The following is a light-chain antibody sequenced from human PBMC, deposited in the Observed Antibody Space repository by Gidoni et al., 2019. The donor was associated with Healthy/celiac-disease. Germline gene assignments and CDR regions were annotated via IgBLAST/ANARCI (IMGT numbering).Light chain of an antibody. V-gene: IGLV2-14*03. J-gene: IGLJ1*01. CDR2: DVS. CDR1: SSDVGGYNY. CDR3: SSYTSSSTPYV. Sequence: QSALTQPASVSGSPGQSITISCPGTSSDVGGYNYVSWYQQHPGKAPKLMIYDVSNRPSGVSNRFSGSKSGNTAALNISGLQAEDEADYYCSSYTSSSTPYVFGTGTKVTVL.